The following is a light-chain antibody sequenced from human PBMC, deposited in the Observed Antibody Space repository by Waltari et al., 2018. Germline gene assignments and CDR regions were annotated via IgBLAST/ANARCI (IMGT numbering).Light chain of an antibody. J-gene: IGLJ2*01. CDR1: SSTLGSNY. CDR3: AAWDDSLSGV. V-gene: IGLV1-47*01. Sequence: QSVLTQPPSASGTPGQRVTISCSGRSSTLGSNYVPWYQQPPGTAPKLLIYRNNQRPSGVPDRFSGSKSGTSASLAISGLRSEDEADYYCAAWDDSLSGVFGGGTKLTVL. CDR2: RNN.